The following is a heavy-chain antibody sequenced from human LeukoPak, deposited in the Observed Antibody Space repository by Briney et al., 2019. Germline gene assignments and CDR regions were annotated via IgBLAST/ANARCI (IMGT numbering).Heavy chain of an antibody. J-gene: IGHJ3*02. CDR3: ARGLNDYGDYSDAFDI. CDR1: GFTVSSNY. CDR2: IYSGGST. D-gene: IGHD4-17*01. Sequence: PGGSLRLSCAASGFTVSSNYMSWVRQAPGKGLEWVSVIYSGGSTYYADSVKGRFTISRDNSKNTLYLQMNSLRAEDTAVYYCARGLNDYGDYSDAFDIWGQGTMVTVSS. V-gene: IGHV3-53*01.